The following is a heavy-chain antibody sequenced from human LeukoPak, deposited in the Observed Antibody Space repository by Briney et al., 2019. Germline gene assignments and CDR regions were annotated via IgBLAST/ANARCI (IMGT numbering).Heavy chain of an antibody. CDR3: VSGGFDV. CDR1: GFTFSSYW. Sequence: GGSLRLSCAASGFTFSSYWMHWVRQAPGKGLVWVSRIDNDGNNINYADSLKGRFTISRDNAKNTLYLQMNSLRAEDTAVYYCVSGGFDVWGQGTMVTVSS. CDR2: IDNDGNNI. J-gene: IGHJ3*01. D-gene: IGHD2-15*01. V-gene: IGHV3-74*01.